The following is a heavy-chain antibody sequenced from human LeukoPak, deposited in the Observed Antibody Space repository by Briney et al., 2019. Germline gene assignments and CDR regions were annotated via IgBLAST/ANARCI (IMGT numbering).Heavy chain of an antibody. D-gene: IGHD2-2*02. CDR1: SGSFSDYY. CDR2: INHSGST. V-gene: IGHV4-34*01. CDR3: ARGYPGYYYYYMDV. J-gene: IGHJ6*03. Sequence: PSETLSLTCAVYSGSFSDYYWSWIRQPPGKGLEWIGEINHSGSTNYNPSLKSRVTFSVDTSKNQISLKLSSVTAADTAIYYCARGYPGYYYYYMDVWGKGTTVTVSS.